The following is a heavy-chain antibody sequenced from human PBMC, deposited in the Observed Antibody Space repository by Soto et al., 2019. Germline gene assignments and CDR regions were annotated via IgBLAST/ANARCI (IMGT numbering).Heavy chain of an antibody. CDR3: AAESYSSWPYYYYYGMDV. J-gene: IGHJ6*02. V-gene: IGHV1-58*02. D-gene: IGHD6-13*01. CDR2: IVVGSGNT. CDR1: GFTFTSSA. Sequence: GASVKVSCKASGFTFTSSAMQWVRQARGQRLEWIGWIVVGSGNTNYAQKFQERVTITRDMSTSTSYMELSSLRSEDTALYYCAAESYSSWPYYYYYGMDVWGQGTTVTVSS.